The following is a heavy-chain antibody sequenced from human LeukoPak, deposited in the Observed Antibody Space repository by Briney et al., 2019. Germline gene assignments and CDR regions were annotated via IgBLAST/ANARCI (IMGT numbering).Heavy chain of an antibody. V-gene: IGHV4-39*01. Sequence: SETLSLTCTVSGGSIRSSSYYWGWIRQPPGKGLEWLGSVSYSGSPYYNPSLKSRVTISIDTSKNQFSLKLSSVTAADTAVYYCARWGVTMVRGVTRDYWGQGTLVTVSS. J-gene: IGHJ4*02. CDR3: ARWGVTMVRGVTRDY. D-gene: IGHD3-10*01. CDR2: VSYSGSP. CDR1: GGSIRSSSYY.